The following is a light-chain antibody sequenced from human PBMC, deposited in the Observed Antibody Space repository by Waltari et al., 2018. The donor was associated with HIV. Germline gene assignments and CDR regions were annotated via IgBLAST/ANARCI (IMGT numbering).Light chain of an antibody. CDR3: QQYNDWPWT. J-gene: IGKJ1*01. CDR1: QGVSIH. V-gene: IGKV3-15*01. CDR2: GAS. Sequence: LVMTQSPGTLSLSPGERATLSCRASQGVSIHVAWQQQKAGQAPRLLIYGASIRATDIPARFSGTGSGTDFTLTISGLHSEDSAIYYCQQYNDWPWTFGPGTQVEIQ.